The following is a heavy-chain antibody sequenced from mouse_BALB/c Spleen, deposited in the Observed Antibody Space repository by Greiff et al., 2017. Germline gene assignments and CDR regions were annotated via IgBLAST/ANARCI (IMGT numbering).Heavy chain of an antibody. J-gene: IGHJ2*01. Sequence: EVQLVESGGGLVQPGGSLKLSCAASGFTFSSYGMSWVRQTPDKRLELVATINSNGGSTYYPDSVKGRFTISRDNAKNTLYLQMSSLKSEDTAMYYCARGLTGTWDDWGQGTTLTVSS. D-gene: IGHD4-1*01. CDR1: GFTFSSYG. V-gene: IGHV5-6-3*01. CDR2: INSNGGST. CDR3: ARGLTGTWDD.